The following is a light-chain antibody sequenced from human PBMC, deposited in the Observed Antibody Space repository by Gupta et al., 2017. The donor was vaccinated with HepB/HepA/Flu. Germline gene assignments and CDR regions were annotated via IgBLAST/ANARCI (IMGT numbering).Light chain of an antibody. CDR1: QGISSW. V-gene: IGKV1D-12*01. Sequence: DIQMTQSPSSVSASVGDRVTITCRASQGISSWLAWYQQKPGKAPKLLIYAASRWKSGVPSRFSGSGFGTDFTLTINSRQPEDFATYYCQQDNSFPFTFGQGTXVEIK. J-gene: IGKJ5*01. CDR3: QQDNSFPFT. CDR2: AAS.